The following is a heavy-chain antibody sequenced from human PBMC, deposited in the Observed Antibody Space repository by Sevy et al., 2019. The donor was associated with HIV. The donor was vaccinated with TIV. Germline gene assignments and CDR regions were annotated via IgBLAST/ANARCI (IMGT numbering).Heavy chain of an antibody. V-gene: IGHV1-3*01. CDR3: ARGRGRYCSGGSCFFDY. J-gene: IGHJ4*02. D-gene: IGHD2-15*01. CDR2: INAGNGNT. Sequence: ASVKVSCKASGYTFTSYAMHRVRQAPRQRLEWMGWINAGNGNTKYSQKFQGRVTITRDTSASTAYMELSSLRSEDTAVYYCARGRGRYCSGGSCFFDYWGQGTLVTVSS. CDR1: GYTFTSYA.